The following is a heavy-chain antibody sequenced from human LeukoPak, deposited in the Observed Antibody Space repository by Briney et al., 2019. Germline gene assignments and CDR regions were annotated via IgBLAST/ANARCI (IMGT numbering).Heavy chain of an antibody. Sequence: PGGSLRLSCAASGFTFSSYAMHWVRQAPGKGLEWVAVISYDGSNKYYADSVKGRFTISRDNSKNTLYLQMNSLRAEDTAVYYCARDSVVAARYYYGMDVWGQGTTVTVSS. V-gene: IGHV3-30-3*01. CDR1: GFTFSSYA. CDR3: ARDSVVAARYYYGMDV. J-gene: IGHJ6*02. CDR2: ISYDGSNK. D-gene: IGHD2-15*01.